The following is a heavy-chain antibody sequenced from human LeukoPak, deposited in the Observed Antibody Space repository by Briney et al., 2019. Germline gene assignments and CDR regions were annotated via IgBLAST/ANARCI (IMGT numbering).Heavy chain of an antibody. CDR1: DDSMISYY. V-gene: IGHV4-59*08. D-gene: IGHD6-13*01. CDR2: IYYSGSA. J-gene: IGHJ4*02. CDR3: ARLKRGAAGTLDY. Sequence: SETLSLTCTVSDDSMISYYWGWIRQPPGKELEWIGYIYYSGSASYNPSLKSRVSISVDTSKNQFSLTLSSVTAADTAMYYCARLKRGAAGTLDYWGQGTLVTVSS.